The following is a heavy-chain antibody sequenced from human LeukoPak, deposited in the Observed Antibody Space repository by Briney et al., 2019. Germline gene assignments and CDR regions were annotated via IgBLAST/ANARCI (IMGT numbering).Heavy chain of an antibody. CDR2: IYPGDSDT. CDR1: GYSFTSYW. J-gene: IGHJ3*02. V-gene: IGHV5-51*01. Sequence: GESLKISCKGSGYSFTSYWIGWVRQMPGKGLEWMGIIYPGDSDTRYSPSFQGQVTISADKSISTAYLEWSSLKASDTAMYYCARHPMSYDYVWGREVGYAFDIWGQGTMVTVSS. D-gene: IGHD3-16*01. CDR3: ARHPMSYDYVWGREVGYAFDI.